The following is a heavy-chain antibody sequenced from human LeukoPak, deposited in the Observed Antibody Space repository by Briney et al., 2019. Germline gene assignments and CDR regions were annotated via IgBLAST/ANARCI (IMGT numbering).Heavy chain of an antibody. CDR1: GFTFSSYS. D-gene: IGHD6-13*01. CDR3: AREGYSSSLKAFDI. CDR2: ISSSSSTI. Sequence: GGSLRLSCAASGFTFSSYSMNWVRQAPGKGLEWVSYISSSSSTIYYADSVKGRLTISRDNAKNSLYLQMNSLRAEDTAVYYCAREGYSSSLKAFDIWGQGTMVTVSS. J-gene: IGHJ3*02. V-gene: IGHV3-48*01.